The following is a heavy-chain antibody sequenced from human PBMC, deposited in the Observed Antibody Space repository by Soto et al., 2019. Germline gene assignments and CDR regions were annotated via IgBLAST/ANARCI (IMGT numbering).Heavy chain of an antibody. Sequence: SETLSLTCTVSGGSVSSGGYYWSWIRQPPGKGLEWIGYIYYSGSTNYNPSLKSRVTISVDTSKNQFSLKLSSVTAADTAVYYCARDAYYDSSGYYLRGPSVIWGQGTLVTVSS. V-gene: IGHV4-61*08. J-gene: IGHJ4*02. D-gene: IGHD3-22*01. CDR3: ARDAYYDSSGYYLRGPSVI. CDR1: GGSVSSGGYY. CDR2: IYYSGST.